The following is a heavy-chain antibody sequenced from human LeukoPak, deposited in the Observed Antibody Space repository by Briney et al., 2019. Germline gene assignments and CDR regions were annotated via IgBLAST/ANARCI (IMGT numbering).Heavy chain of an antibody. J-gene: IGHJ4*02. CDR3: ARGEHYTYYYDSRGHFDN. CDR1: GGSISSSSYY. CDR2: IYYSGST. V-gene: IGHV4-39*07. Sequence: PSETLSLTCTVSGGSISSSSYYWGWIRQPPGKGLEWIGSIYYSGSTYYNPSLKSRVTISVDTSKNQFSLKLSSVTAADTAVYYCARGEHYTYYYDSRGHFDNWGRGTLVNVSS. D-gene: IGHD3-22*01.